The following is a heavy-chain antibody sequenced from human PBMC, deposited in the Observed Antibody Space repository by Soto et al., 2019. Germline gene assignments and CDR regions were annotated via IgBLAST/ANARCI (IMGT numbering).Heavy chain of an antibody. J-gene: IGHJ5*02. D-gene: IGHD3-10*01. CDR2: ISSSSSYI. Sequence: EVQLVESGGGLVKPGGSLRLSCAASGFTFSSYSMNWVRQAPGKGLEWVSSISSSSSYIYYADSVKGRFTISRDNAKNSLYLQMNSLRAEDTAVYYCACYYYGSGSYFGFDPWGQGTLVTVSS. CDR3: ACYYYGSGSYFGFDP. CDR1: GFTFSSYS. V-gene: IGHV3-21*01.